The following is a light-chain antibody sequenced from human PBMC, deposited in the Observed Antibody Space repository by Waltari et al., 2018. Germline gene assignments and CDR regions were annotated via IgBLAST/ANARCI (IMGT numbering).Light chain of an antibody. V-gene: IGLV2-8*01. CDR3: SSYAGSNTFV. CDR1: SSYIAGYNR. Sequence: QAALTQPPSMSASPGQSVTISCTGTSSYIAGYNRFSWYQHHPGKAPKLMIYEVSQRPSGVSDRFSGSKSGNTASLTISGLQAEDEADYYCSSYAGSNTFVFGSGTKLTVL. J-gene: IGLJ6*01. CDR2: EVS.